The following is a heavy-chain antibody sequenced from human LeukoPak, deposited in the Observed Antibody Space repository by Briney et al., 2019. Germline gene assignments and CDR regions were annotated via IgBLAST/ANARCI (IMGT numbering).Heavy chain of an antibody. D-gene: IGHD5-18*01. CDR2: ISSYGGST. V-gene: IGHV3-64*01. J-gene: IGHJ4*02. CDR1: GFTFSTYA. Sequence: GGSLRLSCSASGFTFSTYAMHWVRQAPGKGLEYVSGISSYGGSTYYANSVKGRFTISRDNSKNTLYLQMDSLRAEGMAVYYCARSISWIQPPNYWGQGTLVTVSS. CDR3: ARSISWIQPPNY.